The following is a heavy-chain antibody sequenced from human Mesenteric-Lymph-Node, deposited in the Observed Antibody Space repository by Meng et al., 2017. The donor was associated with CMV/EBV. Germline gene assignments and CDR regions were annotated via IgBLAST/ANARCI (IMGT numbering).Heavy chain of an antibody. Sequence: SGGTFSSHPISWVRQAPGQGLEWMGEITPVFGTANYAQKFQGTVTITADESMFTAYMELSSLTSEDTGVYYCARTRDYDSGRDRKDYWGQGTLVTVSS. J-gene: IGHJ4*02. CDR1: GGTFSSHP. V-gene: IGHV1-69*01. CDR3: ARTRDYDSGRDRKDY. D-gene: IGHD3-10*01. CDR2: ITPVFGTA.